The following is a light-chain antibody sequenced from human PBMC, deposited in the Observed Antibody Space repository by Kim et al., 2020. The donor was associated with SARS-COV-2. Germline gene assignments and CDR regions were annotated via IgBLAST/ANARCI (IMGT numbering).Light chain of an antibody. CDR1: QSALYSSNNKNY. Sequence: DIVMTQSPDSLAVSLGERATINCKSSQSALYSSNNKNYLAWYQQKPGQPPKLLIYWASTRESGVPDRFSGSGSGTDFTLTISSLQAEDVAVYYCQQYSSIPRTFGGGTKVDIK. CDR3: QQYSSIPRT. V-gene: IGKV4-1*01. J-gene: IGKJ4*01. CDR2: WAS.